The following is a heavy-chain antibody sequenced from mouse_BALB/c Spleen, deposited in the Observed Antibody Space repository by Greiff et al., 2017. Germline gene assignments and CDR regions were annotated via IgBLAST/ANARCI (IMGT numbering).Heavy chain of an antibody. Sequence: VQLQQSGAELVKPGASVKLSCTASGFNIKDSYMHWVKQRPEQGLEWIGRIDPANGNTKYDPKFQGKATITADTSSNTAYLQLSSLTSEDTAVYYCARGVVANYAMDYWGQGTSVTVSS. V-gene: IGHV14-3*02. CDR3: ARGVVANYAMDY. J-gene: IGHJ4*01. CDR2: IDPANGNT. D-gene: IGHD1-1*01. CDR1: GFNIKDSY.